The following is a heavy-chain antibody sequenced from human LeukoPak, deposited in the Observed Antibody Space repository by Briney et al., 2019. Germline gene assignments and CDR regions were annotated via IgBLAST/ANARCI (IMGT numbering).Heavy chain of an antibody. Sequence: SETLPHTCTVCVSSIRRDYWSWLRQPPGKELEWIGYIYHSGSTNYKPSLKSRVTLSADTSTNQFSLWLSSVTAAETAVYFCARGGYYVLGNDFRFVPWGQGKLVTVSS. D-gene: IGHD3-16*01. CDR1: VSSIRRDY. CDR3: ARGGYYVLGNDFRFVP. CDR2: IYHSGST. J-gene: IGHJ5*02. V-gene: IGHV4-59*13.